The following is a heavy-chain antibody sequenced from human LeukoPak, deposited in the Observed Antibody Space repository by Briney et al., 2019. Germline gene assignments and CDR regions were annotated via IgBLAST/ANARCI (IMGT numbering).Heavy chain of an antibody. J-gene: IGHJ1*01. CDR3: APYCSGGSCTGYVQH. Sequence: SETLSLTCTVSGVSANSNRFFWGWVRQPPGKGLEWIGSIYHTVSTYYNPSLTSRLTMSVDTSENQFSLRLRSVTAADTAVYYCAPYCSGGSCTGYVQHWGQGTLVTVSS. CDR2: IYHTVST. D-gene: IGHD2-15*01. V-gene: IGHV4-39*01. CDR1: GVSANSNRFF.